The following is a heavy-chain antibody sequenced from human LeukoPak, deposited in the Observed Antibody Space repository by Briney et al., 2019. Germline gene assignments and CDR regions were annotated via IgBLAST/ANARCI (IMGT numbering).Heavy chain of an antibody. D-gene: IGHD6-19*01. J-gene: IGHJ4*02. V-gene: IGHV3-23*01. CDR3: ARSLGSGWIHLVEY. Sequence: GGSLRLSCAASGFTSSTYAMTWVRQAPGKGLEWVSSITGSGERTYYADSVKGRFTISRDNSKNTVDLQMYSLRAEDSAVYYCARSLGSGWIHLVEYWGQGTLVTVS. CDR2: ITGSGERT. CDR1: GFTSSTYA.